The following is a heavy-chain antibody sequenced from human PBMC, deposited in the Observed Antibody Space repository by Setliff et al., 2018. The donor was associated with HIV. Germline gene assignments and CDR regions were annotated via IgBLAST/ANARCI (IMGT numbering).Heavy chain of an antibody. D-gene: IGHD3-10*01. CDR1: GGSLSGYY. Sequence: SETLSLTCAVYGGSLSGYYWRWVRQSPVRGLEWIGEINQSGNTNFNPSLKSRLIISVDTSKCQFSLKLTSVTAADTALYYCAREGGQGYSGSGSFYHRNFDLWGRGTLVTVSS. V-gene: IGHV4-34*01. CDR3: AREGGQGYSGSGSFYHRNFDL. CDR2: INQSGNT. J-gene: IGHJ2*01.